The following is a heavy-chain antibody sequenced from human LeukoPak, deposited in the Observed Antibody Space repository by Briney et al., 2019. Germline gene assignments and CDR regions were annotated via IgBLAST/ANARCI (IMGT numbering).Heavy chain of an antibody. CDR2: IYHSGST. CDR3: ARSTYDFWSGYYTFDY. D-gene: IGHD3-3*01. V-gene: IGHV4-4*02. CDR1: GGSISSSNW. J-gene: IGHJ4*02. Sequence: SGTLSLTCAVSGGSISSSNWWSWVRQPPGKGLEWIGEIYHSGSTNYNPSLKSRVTISVDKSKNQFSLKLSSVTAADTAVYYCARSTYDFWSGYYTFDYWGQGTLVTVSS.